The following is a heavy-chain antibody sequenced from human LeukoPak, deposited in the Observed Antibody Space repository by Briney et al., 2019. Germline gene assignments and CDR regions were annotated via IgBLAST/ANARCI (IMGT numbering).Heavy chain of an antibody. CDR3: ARDYPLHRDFDY. CDR1: GYTFTSYY. V-gene: IGHV1-46*01. CDR2: INPSGGST. Sequence: ASVKVSCKASGYTFTSYYMHWVRHAPGQGLEWMGIINPSGGSTSYAQKFQGRVTMTRDTSTSTVYMELISLRSEDTAVYYCARDYPLHRDFDYWGQGTLVTVSS. J-gene: IGHJ4*02. D-gene: IGHD3-16*02.